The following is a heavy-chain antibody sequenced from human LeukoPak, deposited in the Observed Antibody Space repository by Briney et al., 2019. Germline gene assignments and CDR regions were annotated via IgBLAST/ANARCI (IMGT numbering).Heavy chain of an antibody. CDR3: ARRGRGYYFDY. Sequence: GRSLRLSCAASGFTFSSYAMHWVRQAPGKGLEWVAVISYDGSNKYYADSVKGRFTISRDNSKNTLYLQMNSLRAEDTAVYYCARRGRGYYFDYWGQGATVTVSS. J-gene: IGHJ4*03. D-gene: IGHD3-10*01. CDR2: ISYDGSNK. V-gene: IGHV3-30*01. CDR1: GFTFSSYA.